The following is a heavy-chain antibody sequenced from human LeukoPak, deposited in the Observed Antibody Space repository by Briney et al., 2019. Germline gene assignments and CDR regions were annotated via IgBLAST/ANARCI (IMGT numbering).Heavy chain of an antibody. V-gene: IGHV3-21*01. CDR2: ISSSSSYI. D-gene: IGHD4-17*01. J-gene: IGHJ3*02. CDR1: GFTFSSYS. CDR3: ARGEGLDYADYVYAFDI. Sequence: PGGSLRLSCAASGFTFSSYSMNWVRQAPGKGLEWVSSISSSSSYIYYADSVKGRFTISRDNAKNSLYLQMNSLRAEDTAVYYCARGEGLDYADYVYAFDIWGQGTMVTVSS.